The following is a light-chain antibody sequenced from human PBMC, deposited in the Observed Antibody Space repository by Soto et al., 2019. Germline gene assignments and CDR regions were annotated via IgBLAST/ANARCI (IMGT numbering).Light chain of an antibody. CDR2: EVN. CDR3: SSYAGSSNV. CDR1: SSDVGGYNY. Sequence: QSALTQPPSASGSPGQSVAISCTGTSSDVGGYNYVSWYQQHPGKAPKLMIYEVNKRPSGVPDRFSGSKSGNTASLTVSGLQAEDEADYYCSSYAGSSNVFGTGTQLTDL. J-gene: IGLJ1*01. V-gene: IGLV2-8*01.